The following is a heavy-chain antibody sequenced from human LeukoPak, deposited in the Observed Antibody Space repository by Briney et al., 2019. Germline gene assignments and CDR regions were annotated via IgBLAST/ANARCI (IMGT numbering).Heavy chain of an antibody. J-gene: IGHJ3*02. CDR3: ARGRDGYNSGAFDI. V-gene: IGHV3-48*04. D-gene: IGHD5-24*01. CDR2: ISNSGSST. Sequence: GGSLRLSCAGSGFTFSSYWMNWVRQAPGKGLEWVSYISNSGSSTYYADSVKGRFTISRDIAKNSLYLQMNSLRAEDTAVYSCARGRDGYNSGAFDIWGQGTMVTVSS. CDR1: GFTFSSYW.